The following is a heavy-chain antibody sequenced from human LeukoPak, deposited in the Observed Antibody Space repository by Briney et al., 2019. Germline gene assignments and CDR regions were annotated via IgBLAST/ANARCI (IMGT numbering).Heavy chain of an antibody. Sequence: SETLSLTCTVSGGSISSYYWNWIRQPPGKGLEWVGYIYYSGSTNYNPSLKSRVTISVDRSKNQFSLKLSSVTAADTAVYYCARSRGVLDYFHRWGQGTLVTVSS. J-gene: IGHJ1*01. CDR2: IYYSGST. CDR3: ARSRGVLDYFHR. V-gene: IGHV4-59*01. D-gene: IGHD3-3*01. CDR1: GGSISSYY.